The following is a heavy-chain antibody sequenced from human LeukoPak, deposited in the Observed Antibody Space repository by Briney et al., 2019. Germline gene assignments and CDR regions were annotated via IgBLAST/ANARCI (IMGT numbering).Heavy chain of an antibody. V-gene: IGHV3-21*01. CDR3: ARRSAGAPTGYYYMDI. J-gene: IGHJ6*03. Sequence: GGSLRLSCAASGFTFSGYSMTWVRQGRRKGLEWVSSISGSSTYTYYADSVKGRFTISRDNAKNSLDLQMNSLRAEDTAVYYCARRSAGAPTGYYYMDIWGKGTTVSVSS. CDR1: GFTFSGYS. CDR2: ISGSSTYT. D-gene: IGHD3-9*01.